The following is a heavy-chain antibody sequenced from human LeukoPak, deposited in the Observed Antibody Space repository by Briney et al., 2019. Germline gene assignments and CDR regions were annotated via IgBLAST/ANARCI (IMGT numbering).Heavy chain of an antibody. Sequence: GASVKVSCKASGYTFTGYYMRWVRQAPGQGLEWMGWINPNSGGTNYAQKFQGRVTMTRDTSISTAYMELSRLRSDDTAVYYCARDPQDCSGGSCYAGLYYMDVWGKGTTVTVSS. J-gene: IGHJ6*03. V-gene: IGHV1-2*02. CDR1: GYTFTGYY. CDR2: INPNSGGT. CDR3: ARDPQDCSGGSCYAGLYYMDV. D-gene: IGHD2-15*01.